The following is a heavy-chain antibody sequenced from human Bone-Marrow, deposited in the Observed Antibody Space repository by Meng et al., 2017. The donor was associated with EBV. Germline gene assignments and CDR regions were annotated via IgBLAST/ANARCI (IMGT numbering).Heavy chain of an antibody. CDR2: ISYDGSNK. Sequence: QVQLVESGGGVVQPGRSLRLSCAASGFTFSSYAMHWVRQAPGKGLEWVAVISYDGSNKYYADSVKGRFTISRDNSKNTLYLQMNSLRAEDTAVYYCAKEFQQYGSDYWGQGTLVTVSS. J-gene: IGHJ4*02. CDR3: AKEFQQYGSDY. CDR1: GFTFSSYA. V-gene: IGHV3-30-3*01. D-gene: IGHD4-17*01.